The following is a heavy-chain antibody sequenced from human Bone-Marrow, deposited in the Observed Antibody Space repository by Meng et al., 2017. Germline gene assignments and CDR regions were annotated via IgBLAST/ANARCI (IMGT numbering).Heavy chain of an antibody. CDR1: GFLFDEYA. J-gene: IGHJ4*02. CDR2: ISWDGGST. CDR3: AKDVSVQECAFHH. Sequence: GGSLRLSCAASGFLFDEYAMHWVRQAPGKGLEWVSVISWDGGSTYYADSVKGRCTITRDNSKNSLYLQMNSLRAEDTAVYYCAKDVSVQECAFHHWGEGTPVTVSS. D-gene: IGHD1-1*01. V-gene: IGHV3-43D*04.